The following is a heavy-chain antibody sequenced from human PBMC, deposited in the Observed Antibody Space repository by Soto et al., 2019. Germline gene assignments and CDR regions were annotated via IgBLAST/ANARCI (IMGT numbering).Heavy chain of an antibody. D-gene: IGHD2-15*01. V-gene: IGHV5-10-1*01. CDR2: IDPIDSYT. CDR1: GYSFNSYW. J-gene: IGHJ3*01. CDR3: ATHYLHCSGASCYDGGWFDV. Sequence: PGESLKISCKGSGYSFNSYWISWVRQMPGKGLEWMGNIDPIDSYTNYSPSFQGHVTISADKSITTAYLQWSSLKASDTAIYYCATHYLHCSGASCYDGGWFDVWGQGTMVTVSS.